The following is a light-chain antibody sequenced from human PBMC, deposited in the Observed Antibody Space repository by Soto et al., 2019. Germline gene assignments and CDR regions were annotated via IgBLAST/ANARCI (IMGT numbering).Light chain of an antibody. CDR2: LEGSGSY. J-gene: IGLJ2*01. V-gene: IGLV4-60*02. Sequence: QPVLTESSSASASLGSSVKLTCTLSSWHSSYIIAWHQQQPGKAPRYLMKLEGSGSYNKGSGVPDRFSGSSSGADRYLTISNLQFEDEANYYCETWDSHTRVFGGGTKLTVL. CDR1: SWHSSYI. CDR3: ETWDSHTRV.